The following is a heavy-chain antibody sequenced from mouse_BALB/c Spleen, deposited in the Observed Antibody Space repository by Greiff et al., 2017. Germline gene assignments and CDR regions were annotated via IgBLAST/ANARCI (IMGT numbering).Heavy chain of an antibody. D-gene: IGHD1-1*01. V-gene: IGHV1-14*01. Sequence: EVQLQQSGPELVKPGASVKMSCKASGYTFTSYVMHWVKQKPGQGLEWIGYINPYNDGTKYNEKFKGKATLTSDKSSSTAYMELSSLTSEDSAVYYCARYFGSSYVGWFAYWGQGTLVTVSA. J-gene: IGHJ3*01. CDR2: INPYNDGT. CDR3: ARYFGSSYVGWFAY. CDR1: GYTFTSYV.